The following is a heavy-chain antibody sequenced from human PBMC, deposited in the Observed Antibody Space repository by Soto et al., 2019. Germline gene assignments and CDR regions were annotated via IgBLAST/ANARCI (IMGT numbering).Heavy chain of an antibody. CDR1: GGSISSSNW. V-gene: IGHV4-4*02. J-gene: IGHJ6*02. CDR2: IYHSGST. D-gene: IGHD5-18*01. CDR3: AGLIQLQQYYYYGMDV. Sequence: QVQLQESGPGLVKPSGTLSLTCAVSGGSISSSNWWSWVRQPPGKGLEWIGEIYHSGSTNYNPSLKGRVTLSVDKSKNPFALKLSSVTAADTAVYYCAGLIQLQQYYYYGMDVWGQGTTVTVSS.